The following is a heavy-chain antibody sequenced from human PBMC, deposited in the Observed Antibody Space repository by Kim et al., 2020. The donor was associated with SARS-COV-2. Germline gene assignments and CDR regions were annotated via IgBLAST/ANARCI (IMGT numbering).Heavy chain of an antibody. CDR2: IIPYNGNT. J-gene: IGHJ5*02. V-gene: IGHV1-18*04. CDR3: ARVGRGCTCLGCYWVDWLDP. D-gene: IGHD2-15*01. Sequence: ASVKVSCEASGYTFINYAIGWVRQAPGQGPEWMGWIIPYNGNTQYVQNFQGRVTMTTDTSTGTAYMEMRSLRLDDTAVYYCARVGRGCTCLGCYWVDWLDPWGQGTLVTVSS. CDR1: GYTFINYA.